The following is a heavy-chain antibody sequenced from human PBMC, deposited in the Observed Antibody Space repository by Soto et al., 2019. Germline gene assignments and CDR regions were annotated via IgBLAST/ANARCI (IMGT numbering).Heavy chain of an antibody. V-gene: IGHV4-59*01. CDR2: IYYSGNT. Sequence: QVQLQESGPGLVKPSETLSLTCTVSGGSINNYYWTWVRQPPGKGLEWIGFIYYSGNTNYNPSLMTRLTXXVDTAKSHFSLELSSVTAADTAVYYCARGWGYFEFWGQGTLVTVSS. J-gene: IGHJ4*02. D-gene: IGHD3-16*01. CDR1: GGSINNYY. CDR3: ARGWGYFEF.